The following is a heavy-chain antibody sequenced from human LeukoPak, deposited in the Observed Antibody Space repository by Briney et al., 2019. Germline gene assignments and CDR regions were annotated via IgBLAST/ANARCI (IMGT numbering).Heavy chain of an antibody. CDR1: GFTFSDFS. J-gene: IGHJ5*02. D-gene: IGHD1-26*01. CDR2: IDKKTKNYET. CDR3: TRDAGTYNWLDP. V-gene: IGHV3-73*01. Sequence: PGGSLRLSCAASGFTFSDFSIHWVRQASGKGLEWVGLIDKKTKNYETAYAASVRGRFTISRDDSQNTAYLQMYSLETEDTALYYCTRDAGTYNWLDPWGQGTLVTVSS.